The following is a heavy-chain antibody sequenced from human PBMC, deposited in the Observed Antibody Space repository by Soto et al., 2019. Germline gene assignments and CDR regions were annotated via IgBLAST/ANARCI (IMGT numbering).Heavy chain of an antibody. D-gene: IGHD3-10*01. CDR3: ARDGSGSYYRDWFDP. CDR2: INHSGST. J-gene: IGHJ5*02. Sequence: PSETLSLTCTVSGGSISSGGYYWSWIRQPPGKGLEWIGEINHSGSTNYNPSLKSRVTISVDTSKNQFSLKLSSVTAADTAVYYWARDGSGSYYRDWFDPWGQGTLVTVSS. CDR1: GGSISSGGYY. V-gene: IGHV4-39*07.